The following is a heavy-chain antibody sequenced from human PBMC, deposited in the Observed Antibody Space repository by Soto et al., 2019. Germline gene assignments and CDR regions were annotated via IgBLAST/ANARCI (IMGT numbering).Heavy chain of an antibody. V-gene: IGHV3-30*18. D-gene: IGHD3-16*01. CDR2: ISYDGSNK. CDR1: GFTFSSYG. J-gene: IGHJ4*02. CDR3: AKEADRGFDY. Sequence: QVQLVESGGGVVQPGRSLRLSCAASGFTFSSYGMHWVRQAPGKGLEWVAVISYDGSNKYYADSVKGRFTISRDNSKNTLYLQMNSLRAEDTAVYYCAKEADRGFDYWGQGTLVTVSS.